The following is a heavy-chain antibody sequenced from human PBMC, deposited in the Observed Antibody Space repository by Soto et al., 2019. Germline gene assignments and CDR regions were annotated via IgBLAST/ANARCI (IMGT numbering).Heavy chain of an antibody. CDR3: ARGGRSGDRRWDY. D-gene: IGHD7-27*01. J-gene: IGHJ4*02. V-gene: IGHV4-34*01. CDR2: IIHSGST. CDR1: GGSFNGYY. Sequence: QVQLQQWGAGLLKPSETLSLTCAVYGGSFNGYYWSWIRQSPGEGLEWIGEIIHSGSTNYNPSLNRRSTISVDTAKNQFSRNLNYVTAADTAMYCCARGGRSGDRRWDYGGQGTLVTVSS.